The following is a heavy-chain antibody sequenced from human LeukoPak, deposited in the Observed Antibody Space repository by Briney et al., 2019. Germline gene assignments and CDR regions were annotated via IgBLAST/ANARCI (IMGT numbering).Heavy chain of an antibody. Sequence: PGGSLRLSCAASGFTFSTYAMSWVRQAPGKGLEWVSAISAGGDTIYYADSVKGRFTVSRDNSKNTLYLQINSLRAEDTAVYYCAKDSGGTYFYYYYYMDVWGKGTTVTVSS. CDR3: AKDSGGTYFYYYYYMDV. CDR1: GFTFSTYA. V-gene: IGHV3-23*01. CDR2: ISAGGDTI. J-gene: IGHJ6*03. D-gene: IGHD1-26*01.